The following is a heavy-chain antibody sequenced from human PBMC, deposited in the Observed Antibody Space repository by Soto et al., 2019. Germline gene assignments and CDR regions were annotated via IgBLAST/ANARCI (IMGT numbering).Heavy chain of an antibody. V-gene: IGHV4-39*01. D-gene: IGHD6-19*01. J-gene: IGHJ4*02. CDR1: GGSISSSSYY. CDR3: ARHRHLAVAGFIDY. CDR2: IYYSGST. Sequence: QLQLQESGPGLVKPSETLSLTCTVSGGSISSSSYYWGWIRHPPGKGLEWIGSIYYSGSTYYNPSLQSRVPISVDPSKNQFARRLSSVPAADTAVYYCARHRHLAVAGFIDYWGPGTLVTVSS.